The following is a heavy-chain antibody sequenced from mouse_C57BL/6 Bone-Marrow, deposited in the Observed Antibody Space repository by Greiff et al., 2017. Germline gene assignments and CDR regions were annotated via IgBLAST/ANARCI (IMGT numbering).Heavy chain of an antibody. V-gene: IGHV6-3*01. CDR2: IRLKSDNYAT. D-gene: IGHD2-5*01. CDR3: TDIYYSNGY. J-gene: IGHJ2*01. Sequence: EVKLVESGGGLVQPGGSMKLSCVASGFTFSNYWMNWVRQSPEKGLEWVAQIRLKSDNYATHYAVSVKGRFTISRDDSKSSVYLAMNNLRAEDTGVYYCTDIYYSNGYWGQGTTLTVSS. CDR1: GFTFSNYW.